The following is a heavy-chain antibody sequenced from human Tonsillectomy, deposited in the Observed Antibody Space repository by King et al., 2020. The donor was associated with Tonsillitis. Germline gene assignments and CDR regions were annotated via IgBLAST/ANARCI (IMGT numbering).Heavy chain of an antibody. Sequence: QLQESGPGLLKPSETLSLTCSVSGASISSYFWSWIRPPPGKGLEWIGYIYYSGITNYNPSLKSRVTISVDTSKNQFSLKLSSVTAADTAVYYCARARGGEFDYWGQGTLVTVSS. CDR1: GASISSYF. J-gene: IGHJ4*02. V-gene: IGHV4-59*01. D-gene: IGHD2-21*01. CDR3: ARARGGEFDY. CDR2: IYYSGIT.